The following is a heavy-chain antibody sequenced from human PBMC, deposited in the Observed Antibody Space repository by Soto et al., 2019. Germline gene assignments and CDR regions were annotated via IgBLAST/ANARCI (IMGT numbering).Heavy chain of an antibody. CDR1: GGSVRSGNYY. D-gene: IGHD2-8*02. V-gene: IGHV4-39*07. CDR3: ARGEDSVLT. CDR2: VYYSGKT. Sequence: SETPSPPRSVSGGSVRSGNYYWGWIRQPPGKGLEWIGCVYYSGKTYYNPSLKSRLTMSVDTSKNQFSLKLSSVTAADTAVYYCARGEDSVLTWGKGTLVTVSS. J-gene: IGHJ5*02.